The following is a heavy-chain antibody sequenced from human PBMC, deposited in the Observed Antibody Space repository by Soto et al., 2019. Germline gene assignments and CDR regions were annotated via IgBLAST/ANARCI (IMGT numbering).Heavy chain of an antibody. CDR3: ARDRELLRAFDI. CDR2: ISAYNGNT. CDR1: GGTFSSYA. J-gene: IGHJ3*02. V-gene: IGHV1-18*01. Sequence: ASVKVSCKASGGTFSSYAISWVRQAPGQGLEWMGWISAYNGNTNYAQKLQGRVTMTTDTSTSTAYMELRSLRSDDTAVYYCARDRELLRAFDIWGQGTMVTVSS. D-gene: IGHD1-26*01.